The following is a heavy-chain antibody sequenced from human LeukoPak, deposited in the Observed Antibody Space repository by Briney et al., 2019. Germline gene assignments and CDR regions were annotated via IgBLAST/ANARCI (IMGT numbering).Heavy chain of an antibody. CDR1: GGSFSGYY. CDR2: INHSGST. V-gene: IGHV4-34*01. Sequence: SETLSLTCAVYGGSFSGYYWSWIRQPPGKGLEWIGEINHSGSTNYNPSLKSRVTISVDTSKNQFSLKLSSVTAADTAVYYCARISSSGWYFDYWGQGTPVTVSS. J-gene: IGHJ4*02. CDR3: ARISSSGWYFDY. D-gene: IGHD6-19*01.